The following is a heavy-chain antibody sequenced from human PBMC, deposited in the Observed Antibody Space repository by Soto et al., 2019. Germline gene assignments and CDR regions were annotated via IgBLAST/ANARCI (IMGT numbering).Heavy chain of an antibody. CDR2: IYPGDSDT. D-gene: IGHD3-9*01. CDR1: GYSFTSYW. V-gene: IGHV5-51*01. CDR3: ARPMYYDILTGYPDAFDI. J-gene: IGHJ3*02. Sequence: GESLKISCKGSGYSFTSYWIGWVRQMPVKGLEWMGIIYPGDSDTRYSPSFQGQVTISADKSIGTAYLQWSSLKASDTAMYYCARPMYYDILTGYPDAFDIWGQGTMVTVSS.